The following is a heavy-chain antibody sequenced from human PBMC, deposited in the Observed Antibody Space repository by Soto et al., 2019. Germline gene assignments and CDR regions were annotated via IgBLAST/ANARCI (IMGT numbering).Heavy chain of an antibody. Sequence: GESLKISCKGSGYSFTSYWIGWVRQMPGKGLEWMGIIYPGDSDTRYSPSFQGQVTISADKSISTAYLQWSSLKASDTAMYYCAVYKGPYDVWSGSWFDPWGQGTLVTVSS. CDR2: IYPGDSDT. J-gene: IGHJ5*02. CDR1: GYSFTSYW. V-gene: IGHV5-51*01. D-gene: IGHD3-3*01. CDR3: AVYKGPYDVWSGSWFDP.